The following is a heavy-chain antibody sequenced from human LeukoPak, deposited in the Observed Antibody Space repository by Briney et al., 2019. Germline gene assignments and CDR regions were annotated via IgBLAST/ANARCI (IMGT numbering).Heavy chain of an antibody. CDR3: ARVVKNSSGGRYTRFDP. CDR1: GYTFTSYY. J-gene: IGHJ5*02. CDR2: INPSGGST. V-gene: IGHV1-46*01. Sequence: ASVKVSCKASGYTFTSYYMHWVRQAPGQGLEWMGIINPSGGSTSYAQKFQGRVTMTRDTSTSTVYMELSSLRSEETAVYYCARVVKNSSGGRYTRFDPWGQGTLVTVSS. D-gene: IGHD2-15*01.